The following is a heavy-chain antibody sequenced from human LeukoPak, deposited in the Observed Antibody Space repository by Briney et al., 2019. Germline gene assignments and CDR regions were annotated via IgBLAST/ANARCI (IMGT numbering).Heavy chain of an antibody. V-gene: IGHV3-48*01. Sequence: GGSLRLSCAASGFTFSSYSMNWVRQAPGKGLEWVSYISSSSSTIYYADSVKGRFTISRDNAKNSLYLQMNSLRAEDTAVYYCARDPHSSGYPEAFDIWGQGTMVTVSS. CDR3: ARDPHSSGYPEAFDI. CDR1: GFTFSSYS. J-gene: IGHJ3*02. CDR2: ISSSSSTI. D-gene: IGHD3-22*01.